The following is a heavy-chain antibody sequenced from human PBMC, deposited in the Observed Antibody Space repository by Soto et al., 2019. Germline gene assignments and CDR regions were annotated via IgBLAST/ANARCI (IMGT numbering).Heavy chain of an antibody. J-gene: IGHJ4*02. V-gene: IGHV3-23*01. CDR1: GFTFSSYA. CDR2: ISSSGGST. D-gene: IGHD3-16*01. CDR3: ARRDDVYIWGSYDY. Sequence: EVQLLESGGGLVQPGGSLRLSCAASGFTFSSYAMGWVRQAPGKGLQWISVISSSGGSTYYADSVKGRFTIARDNSKDTLFLDMNSLRAEDSAVYYCARRDDVYIWGSYDYWGQGTLVTVSS.